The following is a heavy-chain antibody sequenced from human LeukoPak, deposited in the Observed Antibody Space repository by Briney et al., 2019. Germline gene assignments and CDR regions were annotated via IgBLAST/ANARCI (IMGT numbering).Heavy chain of an antibody. CDR1: GYSFTSYG. CDR2: ISAYNGNT. D-gene: IGHD4-17*01. J-gene: IGHJ4*02. Sequence: ASVKVSCKASGYSFTSYGIGWVRQAPGQGLEWMGWISAYNGNTNYAQKLQGRVTMTADTSTSTAYMELRSLRSDDTAVYYCARDLGGYGDYAVFDYWGQGTLVTVSS. CDR3: ARDLGGYGDYAVFDY. V-gene: IGHV1-18*01.